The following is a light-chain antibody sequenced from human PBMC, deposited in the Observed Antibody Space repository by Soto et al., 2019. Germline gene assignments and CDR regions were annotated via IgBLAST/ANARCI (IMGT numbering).Light chain of an antibody. CDR1: QGISSW. CDR3: QQANSFPFT. J-gene: IGKJ3*01. CDR2: AAS. V-gene: IGKV1D-12*01. Sequence: DIQMTQSPASVSASVGDRVTITCRASQGISSWVAWYQQKPGKAPKLLIYAASSLQSGVPSRLSGSGSGTDFTLPISSLQPEDFATYYCQQANSFPFTFGPGTKVDIK.